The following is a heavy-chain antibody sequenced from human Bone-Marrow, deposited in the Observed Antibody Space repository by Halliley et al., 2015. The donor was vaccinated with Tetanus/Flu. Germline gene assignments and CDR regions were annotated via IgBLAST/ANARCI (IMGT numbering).Heavy chain of an antibody. J-gene: IGHJ4*02. Sequence: ISNTGRYPNYADSVKGRFTISRDNAKNSLFLHMNSLTAEDTAVYYCARDRPREDYGTSGPLDYWGQGTLVTVSS. V-gene: IGHV3-11*05. CDR3: ARDRPREDYGTSGPLDY. D-gene: IGHD3-22*01. CDR2: ISNTGRYP.